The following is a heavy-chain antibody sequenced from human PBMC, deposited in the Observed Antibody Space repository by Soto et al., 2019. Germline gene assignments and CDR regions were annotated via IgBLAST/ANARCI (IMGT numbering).Heavy chain of an antibody. CDR2: IYWDDDK. Sequence: TPEKHRVALGMTCTFSGFPISKRGVGVGWIRQPPGKALEWLALIYWDDDKRYSPSLKSRLTITKDTSKNQVVLTMTNMDPVDTATYYCAHLEYYDFWSGYPNNWFDPWGQGTLVSVSS. J-gene: IGHJ5*02. V-gene: IGHV2-5*02. CDR3: AHLEYYDFWSGYPNNWFDP. D-gene: IGHD3-3*01. CDR1: GFPISKRGVG.